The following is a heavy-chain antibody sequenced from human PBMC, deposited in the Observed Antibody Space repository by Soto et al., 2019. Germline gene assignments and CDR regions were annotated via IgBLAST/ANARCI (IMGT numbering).Heavy chain of an antibody. V-gene: IGHV3-33*01. CDR2: IWYDGSNK. Sequence: QVQLVESGGGVVQPGRSLRLSCAASGFTFSSYGMHWVRQAPGKGLEWVAVIWYDGSNKYYADSVKGRFTISRDNSKNTLYLQMNSLRAEDTAVYYCARAHPLCTGDRGDYWGQGTLVTVSS. D-gene: IGHD7-27*01. J-gene: IGHJ4*02. CDR3: ARAHPLCTGDRGDY. CDR1: GFTFSSYG.